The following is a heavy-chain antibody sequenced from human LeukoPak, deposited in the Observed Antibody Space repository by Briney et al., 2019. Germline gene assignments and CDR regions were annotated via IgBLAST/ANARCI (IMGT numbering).Heavy chain of an antibody. CDR3: ARDVRYCSSTSCVRGAFDI. CDR1: GFTFSSYS. J-gene: IGHJ3*02. D-gene: IGHD2-2*01. V-gene: IGHV3-21*01. CDR2: ISSSSSYI. Sequence: GGSLRLSCAASGFTFSSYSMNWVRQAPGKGLEWVPSISSSSSYIYYADSVKGRFTISRDNAKNSLYLQMNSLRAEDTAVYYCARDVRYCSSTSCVRGAFDIWGQGTMVTVSS.